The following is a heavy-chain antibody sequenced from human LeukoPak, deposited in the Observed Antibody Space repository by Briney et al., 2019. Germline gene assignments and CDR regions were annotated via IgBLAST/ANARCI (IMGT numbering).Heavy chain of an antibody. CDR3: ARDDYGDN. J-gene: IGHJ4*02. CDR2: IYTSGST. V-gene: IGHV4-61*02. Sequence: SETLSLTCTVSGGSISSGSYYWSWIRQPAGKGLEWIGRIYTSGSTNYNPSLKSRVTISVDTSKNQFSLKLSSVTAADTAVYYCARDDYGDNWGQGTLVTVSS. CDR1: GGSISSGSYY. D-gene: IGHD4-23*01.